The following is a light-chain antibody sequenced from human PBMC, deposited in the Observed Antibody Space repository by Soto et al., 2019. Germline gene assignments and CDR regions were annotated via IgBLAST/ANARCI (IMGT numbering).Light chain of an antibody. V-gene: IGLV2-23*01. J-gene: IGLJ2*01. Sequence: QSVLTQPASVSGSPGQSITISCPGTSSDVGSYNLVSWYQQHPGKAPKLMIYEGSKRPSGVSNRFSGSKSGNTASLTISGLQAEDDADYYCCSYAGSSNLVFGGGTKVTVL. CDR1: SSDVGSYNL. CDR2: EGS. CDR3: CSYAGSSNLV.